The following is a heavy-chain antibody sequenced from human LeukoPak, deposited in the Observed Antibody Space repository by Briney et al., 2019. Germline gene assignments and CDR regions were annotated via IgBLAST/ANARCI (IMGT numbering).Heavy chain of an antibody. CDR2: SYYTGNT. V-gene: IGHV4-39*01. D-gene: IGHD3-10*01. CDR3: TRQVGDLYGSGRLLRYFQH. Sequence: PSETLSLTCTVSGGSISTSTYYWAWVRQPPGKGLEWIGSSYYTGNTNYNPSLKSRVTISVDTSKNQFSLDLRSVTAADTAMYYCTRQVGDLYGSGRLLRYFQHWGQGILATVSS. CDR1: GGSISTSTYY. J-gene: IGHJ1*01.